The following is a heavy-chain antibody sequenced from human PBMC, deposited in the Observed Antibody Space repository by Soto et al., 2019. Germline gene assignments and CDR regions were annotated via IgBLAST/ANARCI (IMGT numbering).Heavy chain of an antibody. CDR3: AKARVRIVGANSFDY. D-gene: IGHD1-26*01. Sequence: RLSCVGSGFTFSNYGMHWVCQPPGKGLEWVALISDDGDKRYYADSVRGRLIISRDNSKDTLYLQMNSLGPDDTAVYFCAKARVRIVGANSFDYWGQGTPVTVSS. CDR2: ISDDGDKR. V-gene: IGHV3-30*18. CDR1: GFTFSNYG. J-gene: IGHJ4*02.